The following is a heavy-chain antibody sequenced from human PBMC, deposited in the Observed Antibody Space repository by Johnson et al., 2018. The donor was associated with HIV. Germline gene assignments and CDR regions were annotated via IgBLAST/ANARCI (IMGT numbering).Heavy chain of an antibody. CDR3: ARGVYSSSWYGAFDI. Sequence: VQLVESGGGLVQPGGSLRLSCAASGFTFSDYYMSWVRQAPGKGLEWVSVIYGGGSGGSTYYVDSVQGRFTISRDNSKNTLYLQMNSLRAEDTAVYYCARGVYSSSWYGAFDIWGQGTMVTVSS. CDR1: GFTFSDYY. CDR2: IYGGGSGGST. J-gene: IGHJ3*02. V-gene: IGHV3-66*01. D-gene: IGHD6-13*01.